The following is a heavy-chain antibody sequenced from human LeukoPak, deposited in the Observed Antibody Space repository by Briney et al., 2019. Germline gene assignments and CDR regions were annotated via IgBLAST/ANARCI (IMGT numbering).Heavy chain of an antibody. Sequence: ASVKVSCKASGYTFTGYYMHWVRQAPGQGLEWMGWINPNSGGTNYAQKFQGRVTMTRNTSISTAYMELSSLRSEDTAVYYCARGSDYCGSGSPAFWGQGTLVTVSS. V-gene: IGHV1-2*02. CDR2: INPNSGGT. D-gene: IGHD3-10*01. CDR3: ARGSDYCGSGSPAF. CDR1: GYTFTGYY. J-gene: IGHJ4*02.